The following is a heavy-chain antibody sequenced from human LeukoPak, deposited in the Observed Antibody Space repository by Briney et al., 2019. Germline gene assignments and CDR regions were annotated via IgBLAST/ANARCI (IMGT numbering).Heavy chain of an antibody. V-gene: IGHV3-7*01. CDR3: LASWIRQERDS. CDR1: GFSFRDYW. CDR2: INPDGSGK. D-gene: IGHD1-1*01. J-gene: IGHJ4*02. Sequence: GGSLRLSCIASGFSFRDYWMSWVRQAPGKGLEWVADINPDGSGKTYVDSAKGRFTISRDNAKQSLYLHMDTLTAADTAVYYCLASWIRQERDSWGQGILVTVSS.